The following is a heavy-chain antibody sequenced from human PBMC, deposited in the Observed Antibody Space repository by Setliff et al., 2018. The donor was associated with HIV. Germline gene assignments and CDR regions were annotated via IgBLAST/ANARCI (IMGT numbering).Heavy chain of an antibody. D-gene: IGHD2-21*01. V-gene: IGHV1-8*01. J-gene: IGHJ4*02. CDR1: GYTFINYD. CDR2: MNPNSGNT. Sequence: GASVNVSCKASGYTFINYDSNWVRQATGKGLEWMGWMNPNSGNTGYSQTVQGRVTMTRNTSIGTAYLELSSIRSEDTAVYYCARGDYMGVIRRRPFDLWGQGTLVTVSS. CDR3: ARGDYMGVIRRRPFDL.